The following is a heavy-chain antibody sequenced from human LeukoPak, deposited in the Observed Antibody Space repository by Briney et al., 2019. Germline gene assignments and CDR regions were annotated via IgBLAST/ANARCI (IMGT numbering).Heavy chain of an antibody. V-gene: IGHV5-51*01. CDR2: IFPSDSDT. CDR1: GYSVTSCW. J-gene: IGHJ6*03. D-gene: IGHD3-22*01. Sequence: GESLKISGKGSGYSVTSCWIGWVRQMPGKGLEWMGIIFPSDSDTRYSPSFHGPVTTSAVKSISTAYLQWSSLKASDTAMYSCARLAWLYDSSGQYMDVWGKGTTVTVSS. CDR3: ARLAWLYDSSGQYMDV.